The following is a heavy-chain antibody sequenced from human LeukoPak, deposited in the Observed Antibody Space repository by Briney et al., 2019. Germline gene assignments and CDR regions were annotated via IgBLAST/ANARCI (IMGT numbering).Heavy chain of an antibody. CDR1: GFTFSSYW. V-gene: IGHV3-7*01. CDR3: ARVRGGYCSSTSCSHGMDY. D-gene: IGHD2-2*01. Sequence: GGSLRLSCAASGFTFSSYWMSSVRQAPGKGLEWVANIKQDGSEKDYVDSVKGRFTISRDNAKNSLYLQMNSLRAEDTAVYYCARVRGGYCSSTSCSHGMDYWGQGTLVTVSS. J-gene: IGHJ4*02. CDR2: IKQDGSEK.